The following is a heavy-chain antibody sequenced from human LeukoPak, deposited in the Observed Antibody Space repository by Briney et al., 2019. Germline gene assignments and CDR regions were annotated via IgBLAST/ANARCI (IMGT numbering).Heavy chain of an antibody. CDR1: GGTFSSYA. J-gene: IGHJ5*02. D-gene: IGHD6-6*01. V-gene: IGHV1-2*02. Sequence: GASVKVSYKASGGTFSSYAISWVRQAPGQGLEWMGWINPNSGGTNYAQKFQGRVTMTRDTSISTAYMELSRLRSDDTAVYYCARVRRQLGPYNWFDPWGQGTLVTVSS. CDR2: INPNSGGT. CDR3: ARVRRQLGPYNWFDP.